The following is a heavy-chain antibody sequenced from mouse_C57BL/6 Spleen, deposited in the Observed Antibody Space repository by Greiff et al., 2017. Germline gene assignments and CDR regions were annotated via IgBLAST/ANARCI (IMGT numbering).Heavy chain of an antibody. CDR3: ARDSNYGRNAMDY. V-gene: IGHV8-12*01. D-gene: IGHD2-5*01. J-gene: IGHJ4*01. Sequence: QVTLKESGPGILQSSQTLSLTCSFSGFSLSTSGMGVSWIRQPSGKGLEWLAHIYWDDDKRYNPSLKSRLTISKDTSKNQVFLKITSVDTADTATYYCARDSNYGRNAMDYWGQGTSVTVSS. CDR2: IYWDDDK. CDR1: GFSLSTSGMG.